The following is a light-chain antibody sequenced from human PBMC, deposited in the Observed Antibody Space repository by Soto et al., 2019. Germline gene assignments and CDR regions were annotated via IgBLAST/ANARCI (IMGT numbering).Light chain of an antibody. V-gene: IGLV2-8*01. J-gene: IGLJ1*01. Sequence: QSALTQPPSASGSPGQSVTISCTGTSSEVGGYNYVSWYQQHPGKAPKLMIYEVNKRPSGVPDRFSGSKSGNTASLTVSGLQAEDEGDYYCSSHAGSKRVFGTGTKVTVL. CDR1: SSEVGGYNY. CDR3: SSHAGSKRV. CDR2: EVN.